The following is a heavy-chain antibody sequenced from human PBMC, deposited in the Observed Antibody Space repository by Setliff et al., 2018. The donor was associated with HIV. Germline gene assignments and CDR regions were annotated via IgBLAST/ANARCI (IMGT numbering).Heavy chain of an antibody. CDR1: GYTFSDYD. V-gene: IGHV1-18*01. CDR2: ISGYSGHT. Sequence: ASVKVSCKTSGYTFSDYDVAWVRQAPGQGLEWMGWISGYSGHTSYAQNFQGRVTMTTDTSTNTAYLELRGLRSDDTAIYYCAREHGTSWPYFDFWGQGTLVAVSS. J-gene: IGHJ4*02. CDR3: AREHGTSWPYFDF.